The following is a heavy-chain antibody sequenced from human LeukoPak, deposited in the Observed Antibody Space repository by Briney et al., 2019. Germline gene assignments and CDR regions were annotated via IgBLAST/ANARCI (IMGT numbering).Heavy chain of an antibody. Sequence: GGSLRLSCAASGFTFSSNAMSWVRQAPGRGLEWVSVIGSTTTYYADSVKGRFTISRDNSKNTVYLQMNSLRADDTAVYFCAKDRGSRWQNWFDSWGQGTLVTVSS. J-gene: IGHJ5*01. CDR3: AKDRGSRWQNWFDS. CDR1: GFTFSSNA. D-gene: IGHD6-13*01. CDR2: IGSTTT. V-gene: IGHV3-23*01.